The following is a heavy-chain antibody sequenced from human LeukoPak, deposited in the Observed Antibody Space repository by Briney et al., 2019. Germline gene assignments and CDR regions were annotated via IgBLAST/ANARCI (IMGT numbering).Heavy chain of an antibody. Sequence: DSVKGRFTISRDNSKNTLYLQMNSLRAEDTAVYYCARDYERTGIAAGNWFDPWGQGTLVTVSS. D-gene: IGHD6-13*01. V-gene: IGHV3-30*01. CDR3: ARDYERTGIAAGNWFDP. J-gene: IGHJ5*02.